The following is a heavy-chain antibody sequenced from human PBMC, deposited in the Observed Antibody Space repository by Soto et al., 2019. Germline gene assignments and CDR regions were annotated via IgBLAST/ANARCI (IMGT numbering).Heavy chain of an antibody. CDR1: GYSFTSYW. V-gene: IGHV5-51*01. CDR3: ASSSRWSSSSDYYYYYMDV. J-gene: IGHJ6*03. Sequence: GESLKISCKGSGYSFTSYWIGWVRQMPGKGLEWMGIIYPGDSDTRYSPSFQGQVTISADKSISTAYLQWSSLKASDTAMYYCASSSRWSSSSDYYYYYMDVWGKGTTVTVSS. CDR2: IYPGDSDT. D-gene: IGHD6-6*01.